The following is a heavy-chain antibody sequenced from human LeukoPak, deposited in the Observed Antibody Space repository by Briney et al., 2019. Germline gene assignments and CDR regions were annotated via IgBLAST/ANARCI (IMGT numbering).Heavy chain of an antibody. CDR2: ISAYNGNT. V-gene: IGHV1-18*04. CDR1: GYTFTTYG. D-gene: IGHD5-18*01. CDR3: AIVDTTVGFDY. J-gene: IGHJ4*02. Sequence: ASVKVSCKTSGYTFTTYGITWVRQAPGQGLEWMGWISAYNGNTAYAQKFQGRVTVTTDTSTRTASMDLRSLRSYDTAVYYCAIVDTTVGFDYWGQGTLVTVSS.